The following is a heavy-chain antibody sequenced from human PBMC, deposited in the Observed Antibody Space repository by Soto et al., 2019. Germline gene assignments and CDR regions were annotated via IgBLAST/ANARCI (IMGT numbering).Heavy chain of an antibody. Sequence: GWSLRLSCSASVFTFSSYSMNWWRQAPGKGLEWISSISSSSSYIYYADSVKGRFTISRDNAKNSLYLQMNSLRAEDTAVYYCAILRGSSSSNYYYYYGMDVWGQGTTVTVSS. CDR3: AILRGSSSSNYYYYYGMDV. D-gene: IGHD6-6*01. CDR2: ISSSSSYI. V-gene: IGHV3-21*01. CDR1: VFTFSSYS. J-gene: IGHJ6*02.